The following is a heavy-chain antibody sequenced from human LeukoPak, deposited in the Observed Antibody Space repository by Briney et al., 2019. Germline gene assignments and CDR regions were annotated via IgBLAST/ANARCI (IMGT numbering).Heavy chain of an antibody. J-gene: IGHJ3*02. CDR1: LGSISSYY. CDR2: IYTSGRT. Sequence: SETLSLTCTVSLGSISSYYWSWIWQPAGKGLEWIGRIYTSGRTNYNPSLKSRVTMSVDTSKNQCSLRLTSVTAADTAMYYCARDTWGSGYHDVFDIWGQGTMVTVSS. CDR3: ARDTWGSGYHDVFDI. D-gene: IGHD3-22*01. V-gene: IGHV4-4*07.